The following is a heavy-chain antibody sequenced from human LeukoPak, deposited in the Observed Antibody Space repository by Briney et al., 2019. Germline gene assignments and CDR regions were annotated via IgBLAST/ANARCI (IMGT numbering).Heavy chain of an antibody. J-gene: IGHJ4*02. D-gene: IGHD3-22*01. Sequence: SETLSLTCAVSGYSISSGYYWGWIRQPPGKGLEWIGSIYHSGSTYYNPSLKSRVTISVDTSKNQFSLKLSSVTAADTAVYYCARHQRMGRITMIVVGGRDYWGQGTLVTVSS. CDR1: GYSISSGYY. CDR3: ARHQRMGRITMIVVGGRDY. CDR2: IYHSGST. V-gene: IGHV4-38-2*01.